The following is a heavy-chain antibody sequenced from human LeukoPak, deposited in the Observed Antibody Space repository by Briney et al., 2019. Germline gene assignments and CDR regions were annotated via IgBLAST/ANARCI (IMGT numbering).Heavy chain of an antibody. D-gene: IGHD2-21*02. CDR2: INPNSGGT. J-gene: IGHJ5*02. V-gene: IGHV1-2*02. CDR3: ARAYCGGDVNWFEP. CDR1: GYTFTGYY. Sequence: ASVKVSCKASGYTFTGYYMHWLREAAGHGLEWMGWINPNSGGTNYAQKFQRRVTLTRDTSISTVYMNLRRLRSDDTAVYYCARAYCGGDVNWFEPWGQRTLVTVSS.